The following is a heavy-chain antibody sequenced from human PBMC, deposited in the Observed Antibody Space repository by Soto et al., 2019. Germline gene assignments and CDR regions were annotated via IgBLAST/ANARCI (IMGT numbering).Heavy chain of an antibody. CDR3: ARGGEEPYYFDY. CDR1: GGTFSSYT. Sequence: QVQLVQSGAEVKKPGSSVKVSCKASGGTFSSYTISWVRQAPGQGLEWMGRIIPILGIANYAQKFQGRVTITADKSTSTAYMELSSLRSEDTAVYYCARGGEEPYYFDYWGQGTLVTVSS. CDR2: IIPILGIA. J-gene: IGHJ4*02. D-gene: IGHD3-10*01. V-gene: IGHV1-69*02.